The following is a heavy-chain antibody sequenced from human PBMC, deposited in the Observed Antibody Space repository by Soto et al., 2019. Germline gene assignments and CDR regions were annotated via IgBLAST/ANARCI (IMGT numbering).Heavy chain of an antibody. CDR1: GGTFSSYA. D-gene: IGHD6-13*01. CDR3: ATARIAGTLDY. CDR2: FDPEDGET. J-gene: IGHJ4*02. V-gene: IGHV1-24*01. Sequence: ASVKVSCKASGGTFSSYAISWVRQAPGKGLEWMGGFDPEDGETIYAQKFQGRVTMTEDTSTDTAYMELSSLRSEDTAVYYCATARIAGTLDYWGQGTLVTVSS.